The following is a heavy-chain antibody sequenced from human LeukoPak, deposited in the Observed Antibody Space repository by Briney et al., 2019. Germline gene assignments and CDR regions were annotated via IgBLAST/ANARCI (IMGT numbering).Heavy chain of an antibody. V-gene: IGHV4-39*07. J-gene: IGHJ3*02. D-gene: IGHD3-22*01. CDR1: GGSISTSNYY. Sequence: PSETLSLTCTVSGGSISTSNYYWGWIRQPPGKGLEWIGSIYYSGSTYYNPSLKSRVTISVDTSKNQFSLKLSSVTAADTAVYYCASSLPYYYDSSGSAFDIWGQGTMVTVSS. CDR3: ASSLPYYYDSSGSAFDI. CDR2: IYYSGST.